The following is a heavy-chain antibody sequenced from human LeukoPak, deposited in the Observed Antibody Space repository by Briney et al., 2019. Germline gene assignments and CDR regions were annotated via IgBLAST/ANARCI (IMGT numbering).Heavy chain of an antibody. CDR3: ARVYYYDSSGYTSLDYYYMDV. CDR1: GFTFSSYE. D-gene: IGHD3-22*01. Sequence: PGGSLRLSCAASGFTFSSYEMNWVRQAPGKGLEWVSYISSSSTIYYADSVKGRFTISRDNAKNSLYLQMNSLRAEDTAVYYCARVYYYDSSGYTSLDYYYMDVWGKGTTVTISS. CDR2: ISSSSTI. J-gene: IGHJ6*03. V-gene: IGHV3-48*03.